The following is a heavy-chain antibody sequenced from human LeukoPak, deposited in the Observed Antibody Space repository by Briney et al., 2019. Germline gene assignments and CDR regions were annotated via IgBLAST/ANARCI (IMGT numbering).Heavy chain of an antibody. J-gene: IGHJ5*02. D-gene: IGHD3-9*01. CDR1: GGTFSSYA. CDR3: ARGREVLRYFDWLLNNWFDP. Sequence: VASVKVSCKASGGTFSSYAISWVRQAPGQGLGWMGGIIPIFGTANYAQKFQGRVTITADESTSTAYMELSSLRSEDTAVYYCARGREVLRYFDWLLNNWFDPWGQGTLVTVSS. V-gene: IGHV1-69*13. CDR2: IIPIFGTA.